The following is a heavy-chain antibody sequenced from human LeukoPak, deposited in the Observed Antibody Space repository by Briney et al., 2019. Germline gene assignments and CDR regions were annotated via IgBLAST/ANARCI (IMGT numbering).Heavy chain of an antibody. Sequence: ASETLSLTCTVSGGSISNYYWSWLRQPPGKGLEWIGYISYSGSTNYNPSLKSRVTISVDTSKNQFSLKLRSVTTADTAVYYCARALLRPWFDPWGQGTLVTVSS. CDR3: ARALLRPWFDP. V-gene: IGHV4-59*01. CDR1: GGSISNYY. J-gene: IGHJ5*02. D-gene: IGHD3-16*01. CDR2: ISYSGST.